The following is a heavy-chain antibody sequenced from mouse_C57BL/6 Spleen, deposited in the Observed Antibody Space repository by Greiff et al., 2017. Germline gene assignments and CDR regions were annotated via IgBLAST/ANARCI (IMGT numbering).Heavy chain of an antibody. V-gene: IGHV1-7*01. CDR1: GYTFTSYW. Sequence: QVQLQQSGAELAKPGASVKLSCKASGYTFTSYWMHWVKQRPGQGLEWIGYINPSSGYTKYNQKFKDKSTLTADKSSSTAYMQLSSLTYEDSAVYYCARGGLRRGFYFDYWGQGTTLTVSS. D-gene: IGHD2-4*01. J-gene: IGHJ2*01. CDR2: INPSSGYT. CDR3: ARGGLRRGFYFDY.